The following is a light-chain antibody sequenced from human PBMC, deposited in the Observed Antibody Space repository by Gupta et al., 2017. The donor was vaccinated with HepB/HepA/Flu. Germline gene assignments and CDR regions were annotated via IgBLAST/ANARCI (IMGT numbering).Light chain of an antibody. CDR1: SSNIGSNY. V-gene: IGLV1-47*01. CDR3: AAWDDSRGV. CDR2: RNN. Sequence: QSVLTQPPSASGSPGQRVTISCSGSSSNIGSNYVYWYQQLPGTAPKLLIYRNNQRPSGVPDRFSGSKSGTSASLAIIGLRSEDEADYYCAAWDDSRGVFGTGTKVTVL. J-gene: IGLJ1*01.